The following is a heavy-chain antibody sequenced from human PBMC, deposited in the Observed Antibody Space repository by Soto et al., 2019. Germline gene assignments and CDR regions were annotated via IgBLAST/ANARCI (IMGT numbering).Heavy chain of an antibody. V-gene: IGHV3-30*18. CDR1: GFTFSSYG. CDR3: AKGARQPSPRWLQLRTVADY. D-gene: IGHD5-12*01. CDR2: ISYDGSNK. Sequence: PGGSLRLSCAASGFTFSSYGMHWVRQAPGKGLEWVAVISYDGSNKYYADSVKGRFTVSRDNSKNTLYLQMNSLRAEDTAVYYCAKGARQPSPRWLQLRTVADYWGQGTLVTVSS. J-gene: IGHJ4*02.